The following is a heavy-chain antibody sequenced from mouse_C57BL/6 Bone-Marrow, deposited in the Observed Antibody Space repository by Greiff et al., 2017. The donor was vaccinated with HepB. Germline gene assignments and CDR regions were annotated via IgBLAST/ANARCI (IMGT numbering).Heavy chain of an antibody. Sequence: QTPVHGLEWIGAIDPETGGTAYNQKFKGKAILTADKSSSTAYMELRSLTSEDSAVYYCTRSLLYWGQGTTLTVSS. V-gene: IGHV1-15*01. J-gene: IGHJ2*01. D-gene: IGHD1-1*01. CDR3: TRSLLY. CDR2: IDPETGGT.